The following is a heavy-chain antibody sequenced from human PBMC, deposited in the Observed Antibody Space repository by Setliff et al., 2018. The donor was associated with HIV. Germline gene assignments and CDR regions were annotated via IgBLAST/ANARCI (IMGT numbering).Heavy chain of an antibody. D-gene: IGHD6-19*01. V-gene: IGHV1-24*01. J-gene: IGHJ4*02. CDR1: GSTLSELA. Sequence: GASVKVSCKVSGSTLSELAMHWVRQTPAKGLQWMGGFHPEDGEYNYAQKFQGRVTMTEDTSTDTAYMDLRSLRSEDTAIYYCAIITHSSGWWGWTYWGQGTLGTVS. CDR3: AIITHSSGWWGWTY. CDR2: FHPEDGEY.